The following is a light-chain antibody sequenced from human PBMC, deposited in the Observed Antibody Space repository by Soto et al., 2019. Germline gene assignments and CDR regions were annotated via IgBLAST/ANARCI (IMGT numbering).Light chain of an antibody. CDR1: SGSVSTANN. V-gene: IGLV8-61*01. CDR2: STS. J-gene: IGLJ1*01. Sequence: QAVVTQESSFSVSPGGTVTLTCGLISGSVSTANNPNWYQQTPGLAPRTLIYSTSTRSSGVPDRFSGSILGNKAALTITGAHADDESDYYCALFMGNGISVFGTGTKLTVL. CDR3: ALFMGNGISV.